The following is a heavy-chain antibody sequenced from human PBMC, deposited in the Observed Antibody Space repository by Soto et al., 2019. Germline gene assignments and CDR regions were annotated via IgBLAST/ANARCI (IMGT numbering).Heavy chain of an antibody. CDR3: ASPPSSNRYYYGMDV. CDR2: IIPIFGTA. V-gene: IGHV1-69*12. CDR1: GGTFSCYA. Sequence: QVQLVQSGAEVKKPGSSVKVSCKASGGTFSCYAISWVRQAPGQGLEWMGGIIPIFGTANYAQKFQGRVTITADESXXTAYMELSSLRSEDTAVYYCASPPSSNRYYYGMDVWGQGTTVTVSS. D-gene: IGHD4-4*01. J-gene: IGHJ6*02.